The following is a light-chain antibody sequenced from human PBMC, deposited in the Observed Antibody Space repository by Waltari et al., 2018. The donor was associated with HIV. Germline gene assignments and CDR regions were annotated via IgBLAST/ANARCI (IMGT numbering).Light chain of an antibody. CDR3: QAWDSSVV. Sequence: SYELTQPPSVSVSPGQTASITCSGDKLGDKYACWYQQKPGQSPVLVIYQDSKRPSGIPERFSGANSGNTATLTIGGTQAMDEADYYCQAWDSSVVFGGGTKLTVL. CDR2: QDS. J-gene: IGLJ2*01. V-gene: IGLV3-1*01. CDR1: KLGDKY.